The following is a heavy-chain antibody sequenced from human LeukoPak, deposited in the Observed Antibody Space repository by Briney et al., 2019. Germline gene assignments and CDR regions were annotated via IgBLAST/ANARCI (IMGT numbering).Heavy chain of an antibody. Sequence: SVKVSCKASGGTFSSYAISWVRQAPGQGLEWIGRIIPILGIANYAQKFQGRVTITADKSTSTAYMELSSLRSEDTAVYYCARDRVRGYSGYDDGGFDYWGQGTLVTVSS. J-gene: IGHJ4*02. D-gene: IGHD5-12*01. CDR2: IIPILGIA. V-gene: IGHV1-69*04. CDR3: ARDRVRGYSGYDDGGFDY. CDR1: GGTFSSYA.